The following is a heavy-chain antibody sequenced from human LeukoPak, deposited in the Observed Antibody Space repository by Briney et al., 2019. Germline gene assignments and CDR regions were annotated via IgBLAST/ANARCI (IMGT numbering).Heavy chain of an antibody. CDR2: ISWNSGTI. CDR1: GFTFDDYA. V-gene: IGHV3-9*01. J-gene: IGHJ6*02. CDR3: AKDMGFGELSLYGIDV. D-gene: IGHD3-10*01. Sequence: SLRLSCAASGFTFDDYAMHWVRQAPGKGLEWVSGISWNSGTIGYADSVKGRFTISRDNAKNSLYLQMNSLRAEDTALYYCAKDMGFGELSLYGIDVWGQGTTVTVSS.